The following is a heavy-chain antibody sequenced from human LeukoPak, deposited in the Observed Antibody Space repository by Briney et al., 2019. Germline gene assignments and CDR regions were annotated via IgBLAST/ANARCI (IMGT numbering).Heavy chain of an antibody. D-gene: IGHD6-13*01. Sequence: PSETLSLTCTVSGGSISSYYWSWIRQPPGKGLEWIGYIYYSGSTNYNPSLKSRVTISVDTSKNQFSLKLSSVTAADTAVYYCARGTPGYSSSFTTDALDIWGQGTMVTVSS. V-gene: IGHV4-59*01. CDR2: IYYSGST. CDR1: GGSISSYY. J-gene: IGHJ3*02. CDR3: ARGTPGYSSSFTTDALDI.